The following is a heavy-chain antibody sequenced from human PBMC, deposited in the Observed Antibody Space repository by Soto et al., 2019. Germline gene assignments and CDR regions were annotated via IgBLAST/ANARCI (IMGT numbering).Heavy chain of an antibody. CDR3: ARQHYYDSSGYYTWN. Sequence: PSDTLSRTYFVSGGPIRINIYYCSWIRQPPGKGLEWIATVHYSGSTYYTPSLKSRVTISADTSKNQFSLRLNSVTAADTAVYYCARQHYYDSSGYYTWNWGQG. J-gene: IGHJ1*01. V-gene: IGHV4-39*01. CDR2: VHYSGST. D-gene: IGHD3-22*01. CDR1: GGPIRINIYY.